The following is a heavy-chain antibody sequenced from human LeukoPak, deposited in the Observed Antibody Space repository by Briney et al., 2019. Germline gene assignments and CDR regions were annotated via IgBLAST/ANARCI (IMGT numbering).Heavy chain of an antibody. D-gene: IGHD3-9*01. CDR1: GFTFGSYA. CDR3: AKVPHYDILTGYFDY. CDR2: ISGSGGST. V-gene: IGHV3-23*01. J-gene: IGHJ4*02. Sequence: GGSLRLSCAASGFTFGSYAMSWVRQAPGKGLEWVSAISGSGGSTYYADSVKGRFTISRDNSKNTLYLQMNSLRAEDTAVYYCAKVPHYDILTGYFDYWGQGTLVTVSS.